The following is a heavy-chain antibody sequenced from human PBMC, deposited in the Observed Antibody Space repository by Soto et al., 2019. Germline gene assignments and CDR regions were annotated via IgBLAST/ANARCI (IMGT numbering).Heavy chain of an antibody. D-gene: IGHD1-7*01. CDR2: INAGNGNT. CDR1: GYTFTSYA. J-gene: IGHJ6*02. V-gene: IGHV1-3*01. CDR3: ARSLLTGTTFLHYYYYGMDV. Sequence: ASVKVSCKASGYTFTSYAMHWVRQAPGQRLEWMGWINAGNGNTKYSQKFQGRVTITADESTSTAYMELSSLRSEDTAVYYCARSLLTGTTFLHYYYYGMDVWGQGTTVTVSS.